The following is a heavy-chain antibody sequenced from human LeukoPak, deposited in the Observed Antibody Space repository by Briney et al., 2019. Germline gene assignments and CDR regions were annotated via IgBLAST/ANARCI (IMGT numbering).Heavy chain of an antibody. CDR3: AAYYDFWSGSLY. D-gene: IGHD3-3*01. CDR1: GFTFSSYN. Sequence: GGSLRLSCAASGFTFSSYNMNLVRQAPGKGLEWVSSISSSSSYIYYADSVRGRFTISRDNAKNSLYLQMNSLRAEDTAVYYCAAYYDFWSGSLYWGQGTLVTVSS. CDR2: ISSSSSYI. J-gene: IGHJ4*02. V-gene: IGHV3-21*01.